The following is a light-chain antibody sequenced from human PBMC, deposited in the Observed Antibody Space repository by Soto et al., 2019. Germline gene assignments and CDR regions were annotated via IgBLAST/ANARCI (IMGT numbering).Light chain of an antibody. Sequence: DIQMTQSPSTLAASVGDGVTITCRDSQSIRSWLAWYPQRPGRAPKVXIYDSSSLESGVPSRFSGSGSGTDFRRTISTMQPDDFETYYCQQYDSFPVTFGQGTRLEIK. CDR1: QSIRSW. J-gene: IGKJ5*01. CDR3: QQYDSFPVT. V-gene: IGKV1-5*01. CDR2: DSS.